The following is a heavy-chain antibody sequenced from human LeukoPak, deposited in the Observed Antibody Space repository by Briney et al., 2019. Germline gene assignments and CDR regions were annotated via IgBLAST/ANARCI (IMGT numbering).Heavy chain of an antibody. CDR2: IYYSGST. CDR1: GGSISSYY. V-gene: IGHV4-59*01. J-gene: IGHJ4*02. CDR3: ARVRSGYYSVDY. D-gene: IGHD3-3*01. Sequence: SETLSLTCTVSGGSISSYYWSWIRQPPGKGLEWIGYIYYSGSTNYNPSLKSRVTISVDTSKNQFSLKLSSVTAADTAVYYRARVRSGYYSVDYWGQGTLVTVSS.